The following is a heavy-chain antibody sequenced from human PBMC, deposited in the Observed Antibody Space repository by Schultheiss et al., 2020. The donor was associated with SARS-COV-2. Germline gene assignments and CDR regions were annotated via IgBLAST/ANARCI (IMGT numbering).Heavy chain of an antibody. J-gene: IGHJ3*02. Sequence: SETLSLTCAVYGGSFSGYYWSWIRQPPGKGLEWIGSLSYSGSTNYNPSLKSRVTISVDTSKNQFSLKLSSVTAADTAVYYCAREEGYCSSTSCQGAFDIWGQGTTVTVSS. CDR3: AREEGYCSSTSCQGAFDI. V-gene: IGHV4-59*01. CDR1: GGSFSGYY. D-gene: IGHD2-2*01. CDR2: LSYSGST.